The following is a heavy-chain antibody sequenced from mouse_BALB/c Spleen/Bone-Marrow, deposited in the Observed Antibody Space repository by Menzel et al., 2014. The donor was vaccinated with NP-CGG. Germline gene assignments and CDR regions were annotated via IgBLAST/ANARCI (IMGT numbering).Heavy chain of an antibody. J-gene: IGHJ2*01. CDR3: RRGEYFDF. CDR1: VYTFTDHI. V-gene: IGHV1-11*01. Sequence: QVHVKQSGAELASPGPSVTLSCKASVYTFTDHIMIWVKKRPGQGLEWCRRSYPVRGETNSYPKDIAKDTFSIDRSSRTVCMVLNSLTSKDPAVYYCRRGEYFDFWGQGTTLTVSS. CDR2: SYPVRGET.